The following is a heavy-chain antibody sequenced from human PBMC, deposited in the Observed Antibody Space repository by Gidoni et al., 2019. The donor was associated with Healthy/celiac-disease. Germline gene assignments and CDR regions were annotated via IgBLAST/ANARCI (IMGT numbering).Heavy chain of an antibody. CDR1: GYTFTSYY. J-gene: IGHJ3*02. V-gene: IGHV1-46*03. Sequence: QVQLVQSGAEVKKPGASVQVSCKASGYTFTSYYMHWVRQAPGQGLEWMGIINPSGGSTSYAQKFQGRVTMTRDTSTSTVYMELSSLRSEDTAVYYCARGGNYYDSSGYFDAFDIWGQGTMVTVSS. D-gene: IGHD3-22*01. CDR2: INPSGGST. CDR3: ARGGNYYDSSGYFDAFDI.